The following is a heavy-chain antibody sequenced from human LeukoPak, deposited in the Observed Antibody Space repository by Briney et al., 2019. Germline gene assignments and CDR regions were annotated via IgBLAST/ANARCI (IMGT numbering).Heavy chain of an antibody. CDR2: IYYSGST. Sequence: PSETLSLTCTVSGGSISSSSYYWGWIRQPPGKGLEWIGSIYYSGSTYYNPSLKSRVTISVDTSKNQFSLKLSSVTAADTAVYYCARHGSMVAVDYWGQGTLATVSS. V-gene: IGHV4-39*01. J-gene: IGHJ4*02. CDR1: GGSISSSSYY. CDR3: ARHGSMVAVDY. D-gene: IGHD2-15*01.